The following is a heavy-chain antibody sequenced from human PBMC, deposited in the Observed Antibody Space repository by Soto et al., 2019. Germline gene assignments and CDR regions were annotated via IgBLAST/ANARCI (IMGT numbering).Heavy chain of an antibody. J-gene: IGHJ4*02. Sequence: ASETLSLTCTISGGSISVYYWSWVRQPPGHELEWIGYIYASGSPYYNPSHRSRVTISADTSKNQISLKLTSPTAEDTAVYYCAIGVGSSPPRYWGRGTLVTVSS. CDR3: AIGVGSSPPRY. CDR2: IYASGSP. V-gene: IGHV4-59*01. CDR1: GGSISVYY. D-gene: IGHD1-26*01.